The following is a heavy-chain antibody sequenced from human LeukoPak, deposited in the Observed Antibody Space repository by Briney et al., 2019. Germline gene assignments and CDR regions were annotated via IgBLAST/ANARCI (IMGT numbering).Heavy chain of an antibody. CDR1: GGTFSSYA. J-gene: IGHJ6*03. CDR2: IIPIFGTA. V-gene: IGHV1-69*06. D-gene: IGHD6-6*01. Sequence: SVKVSCKASGGTFSSYAISWVRQAPGQGLEWMGGIIPIFGTANYAQKFQGRVTITADKSTSTAYMELSSLRSEDTAVYYCARAEYSSSGGIYYYYYMDVWGKGTTDTVSS. CDR3: ARAEYSSSGGIYYYYYMDV.